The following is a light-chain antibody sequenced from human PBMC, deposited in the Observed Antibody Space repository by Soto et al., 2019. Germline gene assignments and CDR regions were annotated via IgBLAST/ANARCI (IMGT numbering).Light chain of an antibody. CDR2: DTS. J-gene: IGKJ5*01. CDR1: QSINSNY. V-gene: IGKV3D-20*01. CDR3: QQYGSSPT. Sequence: EIVLTQSPATLSLSPGERATLSCGASQSINSNYLAWYQQKPGLVPRLVIYDTSRRAPGIPDRLTGSGSGTDFTLTISRLEPEDSAIYYCQQYGSSPTFGQGTRLEIK.